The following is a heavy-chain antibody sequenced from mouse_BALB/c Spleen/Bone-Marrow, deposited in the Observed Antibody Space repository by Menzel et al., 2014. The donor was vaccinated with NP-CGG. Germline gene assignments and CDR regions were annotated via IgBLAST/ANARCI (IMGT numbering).Heavy chain of an antibody. V-gene: IGHV2-9*02. CDR3: GRDPTGTRDTRYY. Sequence: VPVVESGPGLVAPPQNLSIPCTVSGFSLTIYAINWVRQLPGKGLEWLGVIWAGGYTNYNSAFMSRLSISKDKSKSQVFLKMISLQTEDTAMYYCGRDPTGTRDTRYYWGQGTSVTVSS. J-gene: IGHJ4*01. CDR2: IWAGGYT. CDR1: GFSLTIYA. D-gene: IGHD4-1*02.